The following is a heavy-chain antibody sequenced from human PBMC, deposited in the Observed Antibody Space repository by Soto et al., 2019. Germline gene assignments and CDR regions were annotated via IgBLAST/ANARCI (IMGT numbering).Heavy chain of an antibody. CDR1: GGSFSGYY. J-gene: IGHJ5*02. CDR3: AREVALRFDP. V-gene: IGHV4-34*01. Sequence: SETLCLTCAVDGGSFSGYYWTWIRQPPGKGLEWIGEINHSGSTNYNPSLKSRVTISVDTSKNQFSLKLSSVTVADTAVYYCAREVALRFDPWGQGTLVTVSS. D-gene: IGHD2-15*01. CDR2: INHSGST.